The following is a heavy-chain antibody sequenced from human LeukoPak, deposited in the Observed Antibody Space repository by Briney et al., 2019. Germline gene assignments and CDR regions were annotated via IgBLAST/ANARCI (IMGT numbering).Heavy chain of an antibody. CDR1: GFTFTSSA. CDR3: AADWGTMVRDPGAFDI. V-gene: IGHV1-58*01. J-gene: IGHJ3*02. Sequence: TSVKVSCKASGFTFTSSAVQWVRQARGQRLEWIGWIVVGRGNTNYAQKFQERVTITRDMSTSTAYMELSSLRSEDTAVYYCAADWGTMVRDPGAFDIWGQGTMVTVSS. CDR2: IVVGRGNT. D-gene: IGHD3-10*01.